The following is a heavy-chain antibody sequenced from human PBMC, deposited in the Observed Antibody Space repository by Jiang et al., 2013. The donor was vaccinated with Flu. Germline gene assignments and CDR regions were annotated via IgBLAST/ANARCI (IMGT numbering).Heavy chain of an antibody. CDR2: ISAYNGNT. V-gene: IGHV1-18*01. Sequence: SVKVSCKASGYTFTSYGISWVRQAPGQGLEWMGWISAYNGNTNYAQKLQGRVTMTTDTSTSTAYMELRSLRSDDTAVYYCARESSRDGYNNYGYWGQGTLVTVSS. CDR3: ARESSRDGYNNYGY. D-gene: IGHD5-24*01. J-gene: IGHJ4*02. CDR1: GYTFTSYG.